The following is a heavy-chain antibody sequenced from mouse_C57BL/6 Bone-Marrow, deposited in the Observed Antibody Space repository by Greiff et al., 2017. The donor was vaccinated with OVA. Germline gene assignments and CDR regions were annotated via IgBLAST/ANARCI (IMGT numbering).Heavy chain of an antibody. V-gene: IGHV1-55*01. Sequence: QVQLQQPGAELVKPGASVKMSCKASGYTFTSYWITWVKQRPGQGLEWIGDIYPGSGSPNYNEKFKSKATLTVETSSSTAYMQLSSLTAEDSAVYYCARRYYGSSWYFAVWGTGTTVTVSS. CDR2: IYPGSGSP. J-gene: IGHJ1*03. CDR3: ARRYYGSSWYFAV. D-gene: IGHD1-1*01. CDR1: GYTFTSYW.